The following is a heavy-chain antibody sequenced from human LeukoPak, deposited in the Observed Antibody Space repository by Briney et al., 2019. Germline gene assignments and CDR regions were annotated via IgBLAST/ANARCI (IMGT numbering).Heavy chain of an antibody. CDR2: INPNSGGT. J-gene: IGHJ4*02. V-gene: IGHV1-2*02. CDR1: GYTFTGYY. D-gene: IGHD7-27*01. CDR3: ARDPNKLGKARGPFDY. Sequence: GASVKVSCKASGYTFTGYYMHWVRQAPGQGLEWMGWINPNSGGTNYAQKFQGRVTMTRDTSISTAYMELSRLRSDDTAVYYCARDPNKLGKARGPFDYWGQGTLVTVSS.